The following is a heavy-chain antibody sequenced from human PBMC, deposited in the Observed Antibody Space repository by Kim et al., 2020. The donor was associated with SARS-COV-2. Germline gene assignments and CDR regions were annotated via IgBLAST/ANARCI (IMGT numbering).Heavy chain of an antibody. D-gene: IGHD3-10*01. Sequence: DSVKGGYTISRDNTKNTLYLQMTSLRAEDTAVYYCAKGFYDSGSYPREVDYWGQGTLVTVSS. J-gene: IGHJ4*02. V-gene: IGHV3-23*01. CDR3: AKGFYDSGSYPREVDY.